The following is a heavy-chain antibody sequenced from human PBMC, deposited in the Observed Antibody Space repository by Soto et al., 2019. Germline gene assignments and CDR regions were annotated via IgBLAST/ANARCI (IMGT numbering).Heavy chain of an antibody. J-gene: IGHJ4*02. D-gene: IGHD6-19*01. V-gene: IGHV3-30*18. CDR3: AKDSWGIERLGSSGWFPY. Sequence: QVPLVESGGGVVQPGRSLRLSFAASGFTFSSYGMHWVRQAPGKGLEWVAVISYDGSNKYYADSVKGRFTISRDNSKNTLYLQMNSLRAEDTAVYYCAKDSWGIERLGSSGWFPYWGQGTLVTVSS. CDR1: GFTFSSYG. CDR2: ISYDGSNK.